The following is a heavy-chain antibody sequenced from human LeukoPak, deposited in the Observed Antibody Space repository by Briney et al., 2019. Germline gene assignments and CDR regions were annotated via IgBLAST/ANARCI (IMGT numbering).Heavy chain of an antibody. CDR2: LSADVTSE. J-gene: IGHJ2*01. Sequence: GRSLRLSCAASGFTFSSYSIHWVRQAPGKGLEWVAVLSADVTSEYYADSVKGRFTISRDNSKNTLFLQMNSLRTEDTAVYYCARASDYGPSLWSYFDLWGRGTLVTVSP. CDR3: ARASDYGPSLWSYFDL. D-gene: IGHD4-17*01. CDR1: GFTFSSYS. V-gene: IGHV3-30-3*01.